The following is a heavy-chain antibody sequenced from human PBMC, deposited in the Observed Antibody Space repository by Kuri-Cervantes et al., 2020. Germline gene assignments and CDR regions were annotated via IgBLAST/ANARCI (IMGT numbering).Heavy chain of an antibody. V-gene: IGHV3-33*08. CDR2: MWYDGSKQ. CDR3: ARVKSIALAGNFDY. D-gene: IGHD6-19*01. CDR1: GFSVTNYG. Sequence: GESLKISCAPSGFSVTNYGMHWVRQAPGKGLEWVAIMWYDGSKQYYADSVKGRFTISRDNSKNMLFLQMNSPRAEDTAVYYCARVKSIALAGNFDYWGLGTLVTVSS. J-gene: IGHJ4*02.